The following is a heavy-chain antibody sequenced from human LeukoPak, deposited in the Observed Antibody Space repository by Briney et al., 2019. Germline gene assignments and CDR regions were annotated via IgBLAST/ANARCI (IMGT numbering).Heavy chain of an antibody. CDR3: ARGTGSSWYYDY. J-gene: IGHJ4*02. Sequence: GGSLRLSCAASGFTFSSYAMHWVRQAPGKGLEWVAVISYDGTNKYYADSVKGRFTISRDNSKNTLYLQMNSLRPEDTAVYYCARGTGSSWYYDYWGQGTLVTGSS. V-gene: IGHV3-30*04. CDR2: ISYDGTNK. CDR1: GFTFSSYA. D-gene: IGHD6-13*01.